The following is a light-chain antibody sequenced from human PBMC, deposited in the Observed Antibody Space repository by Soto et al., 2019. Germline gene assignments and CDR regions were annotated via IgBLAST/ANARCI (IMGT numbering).Light chain of an antibody. CDR1: QTVRNNY. CDR3: LQHNSYPLT. Sequence: EFVLTQSPGTLSLSPGERATLSCRASQTVRNNYLAWYQQKPGQAPRLLIYDASSRATGIPDRFSGSGSGTEFTLTISSLQPEDFATYYCLQHNSYPLTFGGGTKVDIK. J-gene: IGKJ4*01. CDR2: DAS. V-gene: IGKV3-20*01.